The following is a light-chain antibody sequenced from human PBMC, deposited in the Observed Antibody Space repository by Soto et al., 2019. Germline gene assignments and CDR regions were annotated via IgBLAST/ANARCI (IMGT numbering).Light chain of an antibody. J-gene: IGKJ2*01. CDR1: QSISTF. CDR2: AAS. Sequence: DIEMTQSPSSLSASVGDKVTIACRASQSISTFLNWYQQKPGKAPRMLIHAASMLHDGVPSRFSGGGSGTDFTLTISSLQPDDFATYYCQQSYSTCVTFGQGTKLEIK. V-gene: IGKV1-39*01. CDR3: QQSYSTCVT.